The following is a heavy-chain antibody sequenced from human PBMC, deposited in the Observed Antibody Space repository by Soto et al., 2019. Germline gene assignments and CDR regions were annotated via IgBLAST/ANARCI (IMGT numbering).Heavy chain of an antibody. J-gene: IGHJ4*02. CDR2: INPNSGDT. D-gene: IGHD1-1*01. V-gene: IGHV1-2*02. CDR1: GYTFNDYH. Sequence: VSCKTSGYTFNDYHLHWVRQAPGQGLEWMGSINPNSGDTDYAQRFQGRVTLTRDTSIRTVYMELSILRSDDTAVYYCARRRLTTGTDYFDHWGQGTLVTVSS. CDR3: ARRRLTTGTDYFDH.